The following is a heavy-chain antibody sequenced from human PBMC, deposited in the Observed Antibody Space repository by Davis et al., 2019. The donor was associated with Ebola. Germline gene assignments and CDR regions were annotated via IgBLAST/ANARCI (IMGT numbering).Heavy chain of an antibody. D-gene: IGHD4-17*01. CDR2: IYPGDSDI. CDR3: ARLKDYAPDY. J-gene: IGHJ4*02. Sequence: PGGSLRLSCQGSGYTFTSYWIGWVRQMPGKGLEWMGIIYPGDSDITYGPSFQDQVTISADKSISIAYLQWSSLKASDTAMYYCARLKDYAPDYWGQGTLVTVSS. V-gene: IGHV5-51*01. CDR1: GYTFTSYW.